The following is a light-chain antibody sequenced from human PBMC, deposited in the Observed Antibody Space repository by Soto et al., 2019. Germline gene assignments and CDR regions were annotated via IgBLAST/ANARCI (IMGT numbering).Light chain of an antibody. CDR1: QSIYKNY. J-gene: IGKJ1*01. Sequence: EIVLTQSPGTLSLSPGERATLSCRPSQSIYKNYLSWYQQRPGQASRLLISFSSTRATGTPDRFSGGGSGTDFTLTISRLEPEDFAVYYCQQYGISPETFGQGTKVEI. CDR2: FSS. V-gene: IGKV3-20*01. CDR3: QQYGISPET.